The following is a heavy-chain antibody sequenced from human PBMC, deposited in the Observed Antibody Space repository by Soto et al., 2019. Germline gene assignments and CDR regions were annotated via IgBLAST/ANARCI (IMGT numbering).Heavy chain of an antibody. V-gene: IGHV4-59*05. CDR2: IYYSGST. J-gene: IGHJ5*02. Sequence: SETLSLTCTVSGGSISSYYWSWIRQPPGKGLEWIGSIYYSGSTYYNPSLKSRVTISVDTSKNQFSLKLSSVTAADTAVYYCAGGPGIAAAGTLVTWFDPWGQGTLVTVSS. D-gene: IGHD6-13*01. CDR1: GGSISSYY. CDR3: AGGPGIAAAGTLVTWFDP.